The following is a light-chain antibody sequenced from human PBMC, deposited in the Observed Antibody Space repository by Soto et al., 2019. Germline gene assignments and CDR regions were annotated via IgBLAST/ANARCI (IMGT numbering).Light chain of an antibody. Sequence: QAVVTQPASVSGSPGQSITISCTGTSYDVGGYNYVSWYQQHPGKAPKLLIFEVTYRPLGVSNRFSGSKSGNTASLTISGLQAEDEADYYCSSYTSISTLVFGGGTKLTVL. CDR1: SYDVGGYNY. CDR3: SSYTSISTLV. J-gene: IGLJ2*01. CDR2: EVT. V-gene: IGLV2-14*01.